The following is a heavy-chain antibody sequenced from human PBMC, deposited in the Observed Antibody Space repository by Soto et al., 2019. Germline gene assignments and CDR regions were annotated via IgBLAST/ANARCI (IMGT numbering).Heavy chain of an antibody. J-gene: IGHJ4*02. CDR2: IYYRGNT. CDR1: GDSINSDKYY. CDR3: ARLEGLATISYYFDF. V-gene: IGHV4-39*01. Sequence: QLQLQESGPGLVKPSETLSLTCSVSGDSINSDKYYWGWIRQPPGKGLEWIGSIYYRGNTYYNPSLQTRVTISLDKSKSQSSLKLTSVTAADSAVYFCARLEGLATISYYFDFWGQGALVTVSS. D-gene: IGHD3-9*01.